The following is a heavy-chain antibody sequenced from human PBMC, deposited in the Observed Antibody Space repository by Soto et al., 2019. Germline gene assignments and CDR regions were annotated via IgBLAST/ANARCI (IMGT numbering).Heavy chain of an antibody. Sequence: GGSLRLSCAASGFTFSDYGMHWVRQAPGKGLEWVAVIAYDGSNKYYADSVKGRFTISRENSKNTLYLQMSSLRAEDTAVYYCAKDIQWLALVVPTFDYWGQGTLVTVSS. CDR3: AKDIQWLALVVPTFDY. D-gene: IGHD6-19*01. CDR1: GFTFSDYG. CDR2: IAYDGSNK. V-gene: IGHV3-30*18. J-gene: IGHJ4*02.